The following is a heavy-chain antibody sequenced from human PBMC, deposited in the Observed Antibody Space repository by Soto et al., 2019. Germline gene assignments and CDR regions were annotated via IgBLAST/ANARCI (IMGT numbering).Heavy chain of an antibody. CDR3: AKLGYCSGGTCYLDYYNGLDV. J-gene: IGHJ6*02. CDR1: GFTFNRFA. D-gene: IGHD2-15*01. Sequence: EVQLLESGGGLVQPGGSLRLSCAASGFTFNRFAMTWVRQAPGKGLEWVSTIGASGDNTFYADSVKGRFTISRDNSGDTLFLQMNRLRAEDTALYYCAKLGYCSGGTCYLDYYNGLDVWDQGTTVTVSS. V-gene: IGHV3-23*01. CDR2: IGASGDNT.